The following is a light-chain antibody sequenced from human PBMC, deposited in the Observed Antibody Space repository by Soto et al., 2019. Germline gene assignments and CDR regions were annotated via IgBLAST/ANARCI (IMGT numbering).Light chain of an antibody. J-gene: IGKJ3*01. Sequence: ENVLTQSPSTRSLSPGERVKLSCRASQSIAGSLAWYQQKGRLPPRLLIYDASTRATGIPARFSGGGSGTDFTLTISSLEPADSAVYYCQQQRACGPGTKVDIK. CDR3: QQQRA. CDR2: DAS. V-gene: IGKV3-11*01. CDR1: QSIAGS.